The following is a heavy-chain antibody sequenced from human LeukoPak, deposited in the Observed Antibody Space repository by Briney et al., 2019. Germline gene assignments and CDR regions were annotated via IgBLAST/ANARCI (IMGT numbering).Heavy chain of an antibody. CDR2: IRSSGSSI. CDR3: ARVGSTAEAGTPDY. D-gene: IGHD6-13*01. Sequence: GGSLRLSCAASGFTFSSYDMNWVRQAPGKGLEWVSYIRSSGSSIYYADSVKGRFTVSRDNAKNSLSLELNSLRVDDTAIYYCARVGSTAEAGTPDYWGQGTLVTVSS. CDR1: GFTFSSYD. J-gene: IGHJ4*02. V-gene: IGHV3-48*03.